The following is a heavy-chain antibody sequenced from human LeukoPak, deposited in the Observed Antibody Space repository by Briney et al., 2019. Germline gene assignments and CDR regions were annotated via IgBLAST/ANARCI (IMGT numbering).Heavy chain of an antibody. CDR3: ARGPPYIVVVTAIGFFDY. CDR1: GGSISSGGYY. J-gene: IGHJ4*02. D-gene: IGHD2-21*02. CDR2: IYYSGST. Sequence: ESSETLSLTCTVSGGSISSGGYYWSWIRQHPGKGLEWIGYIYYSGSTYYNPSLKSRVTISVDTSKNPFSLKLSSVTAADTAVYYCARGPPYIVVVTAIGFFDYWGQGTLVTVSS. V-gene: IGHV4-31*03.